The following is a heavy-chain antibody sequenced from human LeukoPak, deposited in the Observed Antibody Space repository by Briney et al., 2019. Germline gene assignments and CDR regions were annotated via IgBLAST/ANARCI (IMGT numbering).Heavy chain of an antibody. CDR1: GGSISSNSYY. CDR2: IYYSGST. D-gene: IGHD2-2*01. J-gene: IGHJ4*02. V-gene: IGHV4-39*07. Sequence: SETLSLTCAVSGGSISSNSYYWGWIRQPPGKGLEWIGSIYYSGSTYYNPSLKSRVTISVDTSKNQFSLKLSSVTAADTAVYYCAVVVPAAGVYWGQGTLVTVSS. CDR3: AVVVPAAGVY.